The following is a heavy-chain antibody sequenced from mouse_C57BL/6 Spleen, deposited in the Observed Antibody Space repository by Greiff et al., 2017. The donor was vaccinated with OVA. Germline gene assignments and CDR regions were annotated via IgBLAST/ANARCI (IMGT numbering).Heavy chain of an antibody. V-gene: IGHV14-2*01. CDR1: GFNITDYY. Sequence: VQLQQSGAELVKPGASVKLSCTASGFNITDYYMHWVKQRTEQGLEWIGRIDPEDGDTNYAPKFQGKATITADTSSNTTYLQLSSLTSEDTAVYYCARSPFDYWGQGTTLTVSS. J-gene: IGHJ2*01. CDR2: IDPEDGDT. CDR3: ARSPFDY.